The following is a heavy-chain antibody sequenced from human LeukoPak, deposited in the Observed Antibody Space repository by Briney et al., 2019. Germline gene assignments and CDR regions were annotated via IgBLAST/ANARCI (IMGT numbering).Heavy chain of an antibody. CDR3: ARAAGHAGSPYYYYYYGMDV. V-gene: IGHV4-34*01. CDR2: INHSGST. Sequence: PSETLSLTCAVYGGSFSGYYWSWIRQPPGKGLEWIGEINHSGSTNYNPSLKSRVTISVDTSKNQFSLKLSSVTAADTAVYYCARAAGHAGSPYYYYYYGMDVWGKGPRSPSPQ. J-gene: IGHJ6*01. CDR1: GGSFSGYY. D-gene: IGHD3-10*01.